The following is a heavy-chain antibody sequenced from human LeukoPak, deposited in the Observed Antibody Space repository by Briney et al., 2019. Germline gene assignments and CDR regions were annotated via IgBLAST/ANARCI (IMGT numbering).Heavy chain of an antibody. J-gene: IGHJ6*03. D-gene: IGHD5-24*01. V-gene: IGHV1-18*02. CDR2: ITALNGNT. CDR3: SGNTYGYKFSMDV. Sequence: SSVKVSCKASGFALYKYNIVWVRQAPGQGLEWVGWITALNGNTNYGQKVPGRITMTTEPSTSTSHKELRNLKLEDKDPLLLSGNTYGYKFSMDVWVKGTKVIISS. CDR1: GFALYKYN.